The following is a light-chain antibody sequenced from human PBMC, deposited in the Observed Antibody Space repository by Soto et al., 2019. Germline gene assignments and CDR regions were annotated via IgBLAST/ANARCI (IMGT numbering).Light chain of an antibody. CDR2: DAS. CDR3: HQRNNWPRT. CDR1: QSVSSY. V-gene: IGKV3-11*01. Sequence: EIVLTQSPATLSLSPGERATLSCRASQSVSSYLAWYQQKPGQAPRLLIYDASKRANGIPARFSGSGSGTDFTLTISSLEPEDFAVYYCHQRNNWPRTFGQGTKVEIK. J-gene: IGKJ1*01.